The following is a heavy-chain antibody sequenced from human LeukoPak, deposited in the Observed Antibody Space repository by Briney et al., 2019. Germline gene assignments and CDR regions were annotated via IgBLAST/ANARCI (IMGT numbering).Heavy chain of an antibody. J-gene: IGHJ6*03. D-gene: IGHD1-7*01. CDR2: IYYSGST. CDR1: GGSIRSSLYY. V-gene: IGHV4-39*07. Sequence: SETLSLTCTVSGGSIRSSLYYWGWIRQPPGEGLEWIGSIYYSGSTYYNPSLKSRVTISVDTSKNQFSLKLSSVTAADTAMYYCAREVPNWNYRPYYYYMDVWGKGTTVTVSS. CDR3: AREVPNWNYRPYYYYMDV.